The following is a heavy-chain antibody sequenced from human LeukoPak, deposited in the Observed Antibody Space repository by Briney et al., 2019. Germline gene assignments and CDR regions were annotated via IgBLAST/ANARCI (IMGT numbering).Heavy chain of an antibody. CDR3: AIMHGYYDGCSYWVQ. CDR1: GFTFGSYG. Sequence: GGSLRLSCAASGFTFGSYGMSWVRQAPGKGLEWVSFITPNADRTSYADSVEGRFTISRDNPRNTLYMQMNSLRDEDTAVYYCAIMHGYYDGCSYWVQWGQGTLVNVSS. J-gene: IGHJ1*01. D-gene: IGHD3-3*01. CDR2: ITPNADRT. V-gene: IGHV3-23*01.